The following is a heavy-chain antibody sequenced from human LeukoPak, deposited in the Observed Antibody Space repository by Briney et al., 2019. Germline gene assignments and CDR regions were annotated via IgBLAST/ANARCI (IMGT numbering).Heavy chain of an antibody. D-gene: IGHD3-16*02. CDR1: GFTFSSYG. CDR3: ARVNRGDAFDI. CDR2: IWYDGRNK. Sequence: GGSLRLSCAASGFTFSSYGMHWVHQAPGKGLEWVAVIWYDGRNKFYADSLKGRFTISRDNSKNTLYLQMNSLRAEDTAVYYCARVNRGDAFDIWGQGTLVTVSS. J-gene: IGHJ3*02. V-gene: IGHV3-33*01.